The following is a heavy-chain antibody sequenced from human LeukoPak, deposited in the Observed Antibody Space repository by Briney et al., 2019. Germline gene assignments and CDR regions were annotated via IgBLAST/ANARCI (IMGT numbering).Heavy chain of an antibody. CDR2: ISGSGGST. J-gene: IGHJ4*02. CDR3: AKEVRRLMMVVLGCDY. D-gene: IGHD3-22*01. V-gene: IGHV3-23*01. CDR1: GFTFSSYA. Sequence: HAGGSLRLSCAASGFTFSSYAMSWVRQAPGKGLEWVSSISGSGGSTYYADSVKGRFTISRDNSKNTLYLQMNSLRAEDTAVYYCAKEVRRLMMVVLGCDYWGQGTLVTVSS.